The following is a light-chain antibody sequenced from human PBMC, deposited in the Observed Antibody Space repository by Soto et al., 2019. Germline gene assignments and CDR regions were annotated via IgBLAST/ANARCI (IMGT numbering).Light chain of an antibody. Sequence: QSVPTQPPSVSGAPGQRVTIPCTGSSSNIGAGYDVHWYQQLPGTAPKLLIYGNSNRPSGVPDRFSGSKSGTSASLAITGLQAEDEADYYCQSYDSSLSGSYVFGTGTKLTVL. CDR3: QSYDSSLSGSYV. CDR1: SSNIGAGYD. CDR2: GNS. V-gene: IGLV1-40*01. J-gene: IGLJ1*01.